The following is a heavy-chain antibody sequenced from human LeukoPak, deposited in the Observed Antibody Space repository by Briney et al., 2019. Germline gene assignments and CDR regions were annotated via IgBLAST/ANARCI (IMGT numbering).Heavy chain of an antibody. CDR1: GYTFTGYY. V-gene: IGHV1-69*13. D-gene: IGHD1-14*01. CDR3: ARGINRFQMDV. CDR2: IIPIFGTA. Sequence: SVKVSCKASGYTFTGYYMHWVRQAPGQGLEWMGGIIPIFGTANYAQKFQGRVTITADESTSTAYMELSSLRSEDTAVYYCARGINRFQMDVWGQGTTVTVSS. J-gene: IGHJ6*02.